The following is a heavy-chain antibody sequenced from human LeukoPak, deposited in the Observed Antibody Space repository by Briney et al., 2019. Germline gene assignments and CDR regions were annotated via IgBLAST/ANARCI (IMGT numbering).Heavy chain of an antibody. Sequence: PGGSLRLSCVASGFIFSNNWMHWVRQAPGKGLVWVSLIDNDGSTTTYADSVKGLFTISRDNAKNTLYLQMNSLRGEDTAVYYCAKGKGGAAFDIWGQGTMVTVSS. V-gene: IGHV3-74*03. CDR3: AKGKGGAAFDI. CDR1: GFIFSNNW. D-gene: IGHD3-16*01. J-gene: IGHJ3*02. CDR2: IDNDGSTT.